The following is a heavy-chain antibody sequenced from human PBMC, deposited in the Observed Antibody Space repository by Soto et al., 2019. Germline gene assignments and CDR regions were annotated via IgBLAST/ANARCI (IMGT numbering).Heavy chain of an antibody. CDR2: INQAGSQT. Sequence: GGSLRLSCAASGFTFSANWMSWLRQAPGKGLEWVAHINQAGSQTLYVDSVKGRFTISRDNAKNSVYLQMNSLRADDTAVYYCVSWDDIVVSSDWGQGILVTVSS. V-gene: IGHV3-7*01. J-gene: IGHJ4*02. D-gene: IGHD5-12*01. CDR3: VSWDDIVVSSD. CDR1: GFTFSANW.